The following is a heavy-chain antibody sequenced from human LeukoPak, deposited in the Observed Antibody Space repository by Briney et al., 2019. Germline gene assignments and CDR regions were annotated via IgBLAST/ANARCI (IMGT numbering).Heavy chain of an antibody. D-gene: IGHD3-10*01. Sequence: PSETQSLTCSVSRGSISTFYWSWIRQPAGKGLEWIGRIFTSGNSNYNPSLKSRVTMSVDTSKNQFSLKVTSVTAADTAVYYCARERYGSGSYYFDYWGQGTLVTVSS. J-gene: IGHJ4*02. V-gene: IGHV4-4*07. CDR3: ARERYGSGSYYFDY. CDR1: RGSISTFY. CDR2: IFTSGNS.